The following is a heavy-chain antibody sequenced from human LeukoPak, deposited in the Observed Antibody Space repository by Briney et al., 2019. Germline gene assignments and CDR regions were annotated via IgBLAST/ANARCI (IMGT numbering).Heavy chain of an antibody. CDR2: ISAYNGNT. Sequence: ASVKVSCKASGYTFTSYGISWVRQAPGQGLEWMGWISAYNGNTNYAQKLQGRVTMTTDTSTSTAYMELRSLRSDDTAVYYCARDLIVVVRAARVFDPWGQGTLVTVSS. J-gene: IGHJ5*02. V-gene: IGHV1-18*01. D-gene: IGHD2-2*01. CDR3: ARDLIVVVRAARVFDP. CDR1: GYTFTSYG.